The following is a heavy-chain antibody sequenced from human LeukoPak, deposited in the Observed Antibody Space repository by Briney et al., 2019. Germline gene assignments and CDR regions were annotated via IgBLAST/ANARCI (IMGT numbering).Heavy chain of an antibody. CDR3: AINDNSRRYFQY. Sequence: GASVKVSCKASGYTFTSYDINWVRQATGQGLEWMGWMNPNSGNTGYAQKFQGRVTMTRNTSISTAYMELSSLRSEDTAVYYCAINDNSRRYFQYWGQGTLVTVSS. CDR2: MNPNSGNT. V-gene: IGHV1-8*01. CDR1: GYTFTSYD. D-gene: IGHD1-26*01. J-gene: IGHJ1*01.